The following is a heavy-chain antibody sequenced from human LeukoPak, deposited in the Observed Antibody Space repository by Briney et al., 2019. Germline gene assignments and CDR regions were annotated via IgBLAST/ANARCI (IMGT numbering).Heavy chain of an antibody. J-gene: IGHJ4*02. Sequence: GGSLRLSCAVSGFTFSSYAMTWVRQAPGKGLEWVSAISGNGGSTYYADSVKGRFTISRDNSKNTLYLQMNSLRAEDTAVYYCAKDSDPYSNSDHFDYWGQGTLVTVSS. D-gene: IGHD4-11*01. CDR2: ISGNGGST. CDR1: GFTFSSYA. V-gene: IGHV3-23*01. CDR3: AKDSDPYSNSDHFDY.